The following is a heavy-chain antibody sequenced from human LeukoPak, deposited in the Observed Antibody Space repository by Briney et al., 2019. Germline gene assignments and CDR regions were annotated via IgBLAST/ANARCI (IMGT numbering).Heavy chain of an antibody. J-gene: IGHJ4*02. Sequence: GGSLRLSCAASGFTFSSSAMSWVRQVPGKGLEWVSGISASGGSTSYADSVRGRFTISRDNSKNTLYVQMNSLRAEDTAVYYCARGGSTRIYYFDYWGQGTLVTVSS. CDR3: ARGGSTRIYYFDY. V-gene: IGHV3-23*01. CDR2: ISASGGST. CDR1: GFTFSSSA.